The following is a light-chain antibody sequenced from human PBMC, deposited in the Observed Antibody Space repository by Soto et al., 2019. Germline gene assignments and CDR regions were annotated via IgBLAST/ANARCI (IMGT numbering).Light chain of an antibody. Sequence: IQLTQSPSSLSASVGETVTITCRASQDIDNSLNWYQHKPGKAPKLLVYAVSFLETGVPSRFSGRGSGTAFSLPINSLPSDDFAAYYCEQHDGRPTMTFGQGTRVDSK. CDR2: AVS. CDR3: EQHDGRPTMT. J-gene: IGKJ5*01. CDR1: QDIDNS. V-gene: IGKV1-33*01.